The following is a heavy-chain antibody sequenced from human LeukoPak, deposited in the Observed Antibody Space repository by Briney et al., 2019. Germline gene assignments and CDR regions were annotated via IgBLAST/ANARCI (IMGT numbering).Heavy chain of an antibody. CDR3: AKDFVSSSWSFDY. V-gene: IGHV3-30*18. D-gene: IGHD6-13*01. CDR1: GFTFSSYG. J-gene: IGHJ4*02. CDR2: ISYDGSNK. Sequence: GGSLRLSCAASGFTFSSYGMHWVRPAPGKGLGWVAVISYDGSNKYYADSVKGRFTISRDNSKNTLYLQMNSLRAEDTAVYYCAKDFVSSSWSFDYWGQGTLVTVSS.